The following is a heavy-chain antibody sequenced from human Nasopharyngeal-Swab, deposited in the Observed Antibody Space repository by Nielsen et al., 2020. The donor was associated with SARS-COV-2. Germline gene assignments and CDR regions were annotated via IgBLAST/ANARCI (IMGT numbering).Heavy chain of an antibody. CDR1: GFTFSRYT. J-gene: IGHJ4*02. CDR3: ASTPLDSSGYYYAFHY. CDR2: ISHDGSNK. Sequence: GESLKISCAASGFTFSRYTMHWVRQAPGKGLEWVAVISHDGSNKYYADSVKGRSTISRDISKNTLYLQMNSLRAEDTAVFYCASTPLDSSGYYYAFHYWGRGTLVTVSS. D-gene: IGHD3-22*01. V-gene: IGHV3-30-3*01.